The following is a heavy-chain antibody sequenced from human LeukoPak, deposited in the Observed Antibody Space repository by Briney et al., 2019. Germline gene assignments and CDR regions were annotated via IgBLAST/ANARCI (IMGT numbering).Heavy chain of an antibody. CDR3: ARAFRLYFDY. Sequence: SETLSPTCTVSGGSISSSSYYWGWIRQPPGKGLEWIGSIYYSGSTYYNPSLKSRVTISVDTSKNQFSLKLSSVTAADTAVYYCARAFRLYFDYWGQGTLVTVSS. CDR1: GGSISSSSYY. D-gene: IGHD2/OR15-2a*01. J-gene: IGHJ4*02. CDR2: IYYSGST. V-gene: IGHV4-39*01.